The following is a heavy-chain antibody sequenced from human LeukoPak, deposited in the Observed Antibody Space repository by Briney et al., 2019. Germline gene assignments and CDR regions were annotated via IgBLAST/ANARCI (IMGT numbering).Heavy chain of an antibody. CDR1: GYSFTSYW. V-gene: IGHV5-51*01. CDR2: ISFGDSDS. CDR3: ATARPHRGFDI. Sequence: GESLKISCKGSGYSFTSYWIGWVRQLPGKGLEWMGIISFGDSDSRYSPSFQGQVTISVDKSINTAYLQWSSLKASDTAMYYCATARPHRGFDIWGQGTKVTVSS. J-gene: IGHJ3*02.